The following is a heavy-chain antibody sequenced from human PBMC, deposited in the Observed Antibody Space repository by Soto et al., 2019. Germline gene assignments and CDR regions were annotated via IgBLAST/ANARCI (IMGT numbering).Heavy chain of an antibody. J-gene: IGHJ4*02. CDR2: ISAGDYTT. D-gene: IGHD3-9*01. Sequence: PGGSLRLSCVASGFTFNNYAMSWVRQAPGTGLEWVSAISAGDYTTHYADPVKGRFTIFRDNSKNTLYLQMNSLRAEDTAVYYCARGMAEEQIFYYFDYWGQGALVTVSS. CDR3: ARGMAEEQIFYYFDY. V-gene: IGHV3-23*01. CDR1: GFTFNNYA.